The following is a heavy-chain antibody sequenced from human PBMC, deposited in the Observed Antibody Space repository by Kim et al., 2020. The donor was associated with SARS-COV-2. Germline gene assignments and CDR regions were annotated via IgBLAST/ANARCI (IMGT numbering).Heavy chain of an antibody. V-gene: IGHV4-34*01. CDR1: GGSLSNYY. CDR2: INHSGST. D-gene: IGHD1-26*01. CDR3: ARGPDSGSHYAWFDT. J-gene: IGHJ5*02. Sequence: SETLSLTCGVYGGSLSNYYWNWLRQPPGKGLEWIGEINHSGSTNYNPSLKSRVTISVDTSKNQFSLRLNSVTAADTAVYYCARGPDSGSHYAWFDTWGQGTLVTVSS.